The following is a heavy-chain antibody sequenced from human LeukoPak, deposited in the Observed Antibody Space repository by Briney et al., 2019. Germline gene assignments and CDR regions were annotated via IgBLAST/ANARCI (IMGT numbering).Heavy chain of an antibody. CDR1: GFTFSNYW. CDR3: AKDIVGSAMTGIDY. V-gene: IGHV3-74*01. D-gene: IGHD1-1*01. Sequence: PGGSLRLSCEVSGFTFSNYWMHWVRQAPGKGLVWVSRIDSDGGDTIYADSVKGRFTISRDNAKDTLYLQMDSLRPEDTALYYCAKDIVGSAMTGIDYWGQGTLVTVSS. J-gene: IGHJ4*02. CDR2: IDSDGGDT.